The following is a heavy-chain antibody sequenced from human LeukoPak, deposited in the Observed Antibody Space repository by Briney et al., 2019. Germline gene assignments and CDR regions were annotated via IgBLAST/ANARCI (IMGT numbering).Heavy chain of an antibody. CDR2: INPNSGRT. CDR1: GYWFTSSD. Sequence: ASVKVSCKASGYWFTSSDINWVRQAAGQGLEWMGWINPNSGRTGYAQKFQGRVTMTANTSISTAYMELGSLIFADTAAYYCARGRSGLAAAGTYDYWGQGTLITVSS. J-gene: IGHJ4*02. CDR3: ARGRSGLAAAGTYDY. V-gene: IGHV1-8*01. D-gene: IGHD6-13*01.